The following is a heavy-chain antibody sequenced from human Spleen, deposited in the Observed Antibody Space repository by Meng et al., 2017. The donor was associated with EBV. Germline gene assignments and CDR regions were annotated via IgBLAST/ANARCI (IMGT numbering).Heavy chain of an antibody. CDR3: ATGWGKANY. V-gene: IGHV4-34*12. Sequence: QGQLQHVSAGLLKPSETLSLSCTVYGDSFSAYYWRWIRQPPGRGLEWIGDVIHSGNTSYSPSLKSRVTISVDTSKRQFSLKLRSMTAADTVVYYCATGWGKANYWGQGTLVTVSS. CDR1: GDSFSAYY. J-gene: IGHJ4*02. D-gene: IGHD3-16*01. CDR2: VIHSGNT.